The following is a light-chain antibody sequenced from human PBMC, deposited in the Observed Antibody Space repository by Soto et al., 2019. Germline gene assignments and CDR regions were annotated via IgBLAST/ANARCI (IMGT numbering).Light chain of an antibody. CDR2: DVS. CDR1: SSDVGGYNY. CDR3: CSYAGSYTFE. V-gene: IGLV2-11*01. Sequence: QSALTQPRSVSGSPGQSVTISCTGTSSDVGGYNYVSWYQQHPGRAPKLMIYDVSKRPSGVPDRFSGSKSGNTASLTISGLQPEDEADYYCCSYAGSYTFEIGGGTKLTVL. J-gene: IGLJ2*01.